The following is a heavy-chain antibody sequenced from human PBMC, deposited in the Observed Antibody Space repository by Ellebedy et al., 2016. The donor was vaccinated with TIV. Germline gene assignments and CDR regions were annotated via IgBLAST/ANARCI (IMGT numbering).Heavy chain of an antibody. Sequence: GESLKISCAASGFTFSNYAMGWVRQAPGKGLEWVSAIRGTVMSTFYADSVKGRFTISKDNSKNTLYLQMNSLRAEDTAVYYCTKGGSENVWASYLDYWGLGILVTVSS. CDR3: TKGGSENVWASYLDY. J-gene: IGHJ4*02. CDR2: IRGTVMST. V-gene: IGHV3-23*01. D-gene: IGHD3-16*02. CDR1: GFTFSNYA.